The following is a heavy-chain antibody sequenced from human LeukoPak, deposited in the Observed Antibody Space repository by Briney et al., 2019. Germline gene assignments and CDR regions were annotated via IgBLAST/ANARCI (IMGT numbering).Heavy chain of an antibody. CDR3: ARAGIAVAGTFDY. D-gene: IGHD6-19*01. CDR1: GYTFTGYY. CDR2: INPNSGGT. V-gene: IGHV1-2*02. J-gene: IGHJ4*02. Sequence: ASVKVSCKAPGYTFTGYYMHWVRQAPGQGLEWMGWINPNSGGTNYAQKFQGRVTMNRDTSISTAYMELSRLRSDDTAVYYCARAGIAVAGTFDYWGQGTLVTVSS.